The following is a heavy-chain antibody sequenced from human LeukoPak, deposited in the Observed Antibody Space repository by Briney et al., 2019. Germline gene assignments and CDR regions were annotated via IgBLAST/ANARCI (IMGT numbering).Heavy chain of an antibody. J-gene: IGHJ5*02. CDR3: ARADPNASGYFYGFNWFDP. Sequence: SETLSLTCTVSGGSISSYYWNWVRQPPGKGLEWIGNIYSSGSTDYNPSLKSRVTISLDTSKFQFSLRLNSVTAADTAVYYCARADPNASGYFYGFNWFDPWGQGTLVTVSS. CDR1: GGSISSYY. CDR2: IYSSGST. D-gene: IGHD3-10*01. V-gene: IGHV4-59*01.